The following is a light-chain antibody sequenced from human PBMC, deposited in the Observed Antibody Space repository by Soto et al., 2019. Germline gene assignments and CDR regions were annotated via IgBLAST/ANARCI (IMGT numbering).Light chain of an antibody. CDR2: LNSDGSH. J-gene: IGLJ1*01. Sequence: QPVLTQSPSASASLGASVKLTCTLSRGHSSYAIAWHQQQPEKGPRYLMKLNSDGSHSKGDGIPDRFSGSSSGAERYLTISSLQSEDEADDYGQTWGTGAYVFGTGTKLTVL. CDR3: QTWGTGAYV. V-gene: IGLV4-69*01. CDR1: RGHSSYA.